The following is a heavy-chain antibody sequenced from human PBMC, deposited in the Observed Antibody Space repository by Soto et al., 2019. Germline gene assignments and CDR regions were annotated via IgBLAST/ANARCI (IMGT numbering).Heavy chain of an antibody. CDR2: ISGSGGST. J-gene: IGHJ3*02. CDR3: AKGPWLDIVATIDAFDI. Sequence: EVQRLESGGGLVQPGGSLRLSCAASGFTFSSYAKSWVRQAPGKGLEWVSAISGSGGSTYYADSVKGRFTISRDNSKNTLYLQMNSLRAEDTAVYYCAKGPWLDIVATIDAFDIWGQRTMVTVSS. V-gene: IGHV3-23*01. CDR1: GFTFSSYA. D-gene: IGHD5-12*01.